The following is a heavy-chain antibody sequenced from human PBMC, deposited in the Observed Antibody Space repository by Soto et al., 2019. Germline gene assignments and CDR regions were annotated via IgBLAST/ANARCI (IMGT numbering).Heavy chain of an antibody. V-gene: IGHV3-21*01. J-gene: IGHJ5*02. D-gene: IGHD3-16*02. CDR2: ISSGGSFI. CDR3: ARTIIAFGEVIAPHWFDP. Sequence: EVQLVESGGGLVKPGGSLRLSCAVSGFTFSDYCMNWVRQAPGKGLEWVASISSGGSFIYYADSVRGRFTISRDNAENSMYLPMNSLSAEETAVYYCARTIIAFGEVIAPHWFDPWGQGTLVTVSS. CDR1: GFTFSDYC.